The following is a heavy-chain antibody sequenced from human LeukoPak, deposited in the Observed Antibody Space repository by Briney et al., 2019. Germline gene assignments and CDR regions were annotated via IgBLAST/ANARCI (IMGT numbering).Heavy chain of an antibody. CDR2: IGSGSSSL. J-gene: IGHJ6*03. D-gene: IGHD3-10*01. CDR3: CVGSGSYYKGPYYMDV. Sequence: GGSLRLSCVASGFTFSSYTMNWVRQAPGKGLEWVSSIGSGSSSLYYADSVKGRFTISRDNAKNSLYLQMNSLRAEDTAVYYCCVGSGSYYKGPYYMDVWGKGTTVTVSS. CDR1: GFTFSSYT. V-gene: IGHV3-21*01.